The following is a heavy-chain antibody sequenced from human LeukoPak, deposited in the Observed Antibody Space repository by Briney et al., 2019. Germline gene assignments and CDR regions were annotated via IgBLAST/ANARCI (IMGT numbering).Heavy chain of an antibody. Sequence: PGGSLRLSCAASGFTFSSYEMNWLRQAPGKGLEWVSYISSSGSTIYYADSVKGRFTISRDNAKNSLYLQMNSLRAEDTAVYYCARDGSRNDAFDIWGQGTMVTVSS. D-gene: IGHD1-1*01. CDR1: GFTFSSYE. CDR2: ISSSGSTI. J-gene: IGHJ3*02. V-gene: IGHV3-48*03. CDR3: ARDGSRNDAFDI.